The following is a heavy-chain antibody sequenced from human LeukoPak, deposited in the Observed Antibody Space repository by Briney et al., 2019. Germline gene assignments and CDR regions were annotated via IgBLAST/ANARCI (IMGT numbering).Heavy chain of an antibody. D-gene: IGHD6-19*01. CDR1: GITFSDCV. CDR3: ATYIVVAGKWLGTDV. V-gene: IGHV3-48*02. J-gene: IGHJ6*02. CDR2: ISSSSGSI. Sequence: QPGGSLRLSCAASGITFSDCVMNWVRQAPGKGLEWVSHISSSSGSIYYADSVKGRFTISRDNAKNSLYLQMNSLRDEDTAVYYCATYIVVAGKWLGTDVWGQGTTVTVSS.